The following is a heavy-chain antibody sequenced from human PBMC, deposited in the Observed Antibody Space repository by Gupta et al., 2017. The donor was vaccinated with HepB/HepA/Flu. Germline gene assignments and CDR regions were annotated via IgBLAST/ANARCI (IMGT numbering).Heavy chain of an antibody. V-gene: IGHV3-23*01. CDR3: AGGKVALAGRWGYYHYMNV. CDR1: GFIFHSYA. D-gene: IGHD6-19*01. Sequence: EVQLLESGGGLVQPGGYLRLSCAASGFIFHSYAMSWVRPAPGKGLEWVSTISGSGGSTYYADSVKGRFTISRDNSKNTLYLQMNSLRAEDTAEYYCAGGKVALAGRWGYYHYMNVWGKGSTVTVSS. CDR2: ISGSGGST. J-gene: IGHJ6*03.